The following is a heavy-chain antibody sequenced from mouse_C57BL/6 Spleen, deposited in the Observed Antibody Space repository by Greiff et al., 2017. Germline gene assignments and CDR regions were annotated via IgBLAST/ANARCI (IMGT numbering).Heavy chain of an antibody. CDR3: ARNYGSSGYFDV. Sequence: VMLVESGPELVKPGASVKISCKASGYAFSSSWMNWVKQRPGKGLEWIGRIYPGDGDTNYNGKFKGKATLTADKSSSTAYMQLSSLTSEDSAVYFCARNYGSSGYFDVWGTGTTVTVSS. CDR1: GYAFSSSW. J-gene: IGHJ1*03. CDR2: IYPGDGDT. D-gene: IGHD1-1*01. V-gene: IGHV1-82*01.